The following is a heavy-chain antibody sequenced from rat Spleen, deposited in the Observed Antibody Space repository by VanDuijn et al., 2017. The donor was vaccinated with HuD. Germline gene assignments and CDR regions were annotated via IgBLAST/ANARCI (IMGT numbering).Heavy chain of an antibody. V-gene: IGHV5-22*01. CDR3: ARHRPGGWYFDF. D-gene: IGHD1-11*01. J-gene: IGHJ1*01. Sequence: EVQLVESDGGLVQPGRSLKLSCAASGFTFSDYYMAWVRQAPKKGLEWVATISYDGSSTYYRDSVKGRFTISRDNAKSTLYLQMNSLRSEDTATYYCARHRPGGWYFDFWGPGTMVTVSS. CDR2: ISYDGSST. CDR1: GFTFSDYY.